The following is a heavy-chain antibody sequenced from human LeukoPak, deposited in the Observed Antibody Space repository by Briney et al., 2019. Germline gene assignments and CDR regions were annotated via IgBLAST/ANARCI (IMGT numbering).Heavy chain of an antibody. V-gene: IGHV4-59*01. J-gene: IGHJ6*02. CDR1: GGSISSYY. D-gene: IGHD6-13*01. CDR3: ARAWSSSWYGHYYYGMDV. CDR2: IYYSGST. Sequence: SETLSLTCTVSGGSISSYYWSWIRQPPGKGLEWIGDIYYSGSTNYNPSLKSRVTISVDTSKNQFSLKLSSVTAADTAVYYCARAWSSSWYGHYYYGMDVWGQGTTVTVSS.